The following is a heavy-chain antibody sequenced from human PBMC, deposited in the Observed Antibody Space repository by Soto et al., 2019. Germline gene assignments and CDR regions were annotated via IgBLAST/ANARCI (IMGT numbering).Heavy chain of an antibody. CDR3: ARDPNTGTYHFNY. CDR2: ITSSSSAI. V-gene: IGHV3-21*01. CDR1: GFTFSSYT. J-gene: IGHJ4*02. D-gene: IGHD1-1*01. Sequence: EVQLLESGGGLVKPGGSLRLSCAASGFTFSSYTMNWVRQAPGKGLEWVSSITSSSSAIYYADSVRGLFTIARDNGKNSLYLQMNSLRADDSAVYYCARDPNTGTYHFNYWGQGTLVSVSS.